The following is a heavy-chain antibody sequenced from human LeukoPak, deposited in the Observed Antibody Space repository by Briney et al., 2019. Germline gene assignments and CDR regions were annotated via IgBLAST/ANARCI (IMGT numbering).Heavy chain of an antibody. CDR1: GGSISSSSYY. CDR3: ARTAAAGGGLDYFDY. J-gene: IGHJ4*02. CDR2: IYYSGST. Sequence: PSETLSLTCTVSGGSISSSSYYWGWIRQPPGKGLEWIGSIYYSGSTYYNPSLKSRVTISVDTSKNQFSLKLSSVTAADTAVYYCARTAAAGGGLDYFDYWGQGTLVTVFS. D-gene: IGHD6-25*01. V-gene: IGHV4-39*01.